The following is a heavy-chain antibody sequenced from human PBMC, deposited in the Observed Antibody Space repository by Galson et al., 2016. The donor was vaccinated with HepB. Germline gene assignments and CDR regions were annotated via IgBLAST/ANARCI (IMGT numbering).Heavy chain of an antibody. V-gene: IGHV3-33*01. CDR3: ARDPCWGGDCYSGDY. J-gene: IGHJ4*02. D-gene: IGHD2-21*02. Sequence: SLRLSCAASGFSFSSYGMHWVRQAPGKGLEWVAVIWYDGSRKYHADSVKGRFTIPRDNSKNTVFLQMDSLRAEDTAVYYWARDPCWGGDCYSGDYWGQGTLVTVSS. CDR2: IWYDGSRK. CDR1: GFSFSSYG.